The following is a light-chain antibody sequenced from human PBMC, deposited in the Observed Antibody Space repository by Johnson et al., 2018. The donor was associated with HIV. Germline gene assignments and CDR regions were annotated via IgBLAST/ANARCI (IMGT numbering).Light chain of an antibody. J-gene: IGLJ1*01. Sequence: HSVLTQPPSVSAAPGQKVTISCSGSNSNIGNNYVSWYQHLPGTAPKLLIYENNKRPSGIPDRFSGSKFGTSATLGITGLQTGDEADYYCGTWNSSLSVNVFGPGTKVTVL. CDR3: GTWNSSLSVNV. V-gene: IGLV1-51*02. CDR1: NSNIGNNY. CDR2: ENN.